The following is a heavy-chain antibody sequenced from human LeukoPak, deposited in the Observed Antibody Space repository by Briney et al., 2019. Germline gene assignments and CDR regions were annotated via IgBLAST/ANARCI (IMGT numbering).Heavy chain of an antibody. J-gene: IGHJ5*02. CDR2: MNPNSGNT. CDR1: GGTFSSYA. V-gene: IGHV1-8*03. Sequence: ASVKVSCKASGGTFSSYAINWVRQATGQGLEWMGWMNPNSGNTGYAQKFQGRVTITRNTSISTAYMELSSLRSEDTAVYYCARAGLNWFDPWGQGTLVTVSS. CDR3: ARAGLNWFDP. D-gene: IGHD3-16*01.